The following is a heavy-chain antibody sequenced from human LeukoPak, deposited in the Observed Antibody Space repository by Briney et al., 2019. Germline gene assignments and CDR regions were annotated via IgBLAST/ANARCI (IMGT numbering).Heavy chain of an antibody. CDR3: ARSNGRYDAPPFDY. CDR2: INHSGDI. J-gene: IGHJ4*02. Sequence: SETLSLTCAVYGESFSVYSWNWIRQPPGKGLEWIGEINHSGDINYNPSLKSRVTISVDTSKNQFSLKLTSLTAADTAVYYCARSNGRYDAPPFDYWGQGTLVTVSS. V-gene: IGHV4-34*01. CDR1: GESFSVYS. D-gene: IGHD6-19*01.